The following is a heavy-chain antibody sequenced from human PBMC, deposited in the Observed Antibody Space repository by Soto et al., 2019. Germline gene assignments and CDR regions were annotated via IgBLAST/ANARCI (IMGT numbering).Heavy chain of an antibody. CDR2: ITATGDRT. Sequence: GGSLRLSCADSGFRFSSYSMSWVRQTPGKGLEWAAAITATGDRTYYADSVTGRFTISRDNSKKTHYLQMTSLCAEDTAMYYCATMNAYFEYWGQGTPVTVSS. CDR3: ATMNAYFEY. CDR1: GFRFSSYS. D-gene: IGHD3-22*01. J-gene: IGHJ4*02. V-gene: IGHV3-23*01.